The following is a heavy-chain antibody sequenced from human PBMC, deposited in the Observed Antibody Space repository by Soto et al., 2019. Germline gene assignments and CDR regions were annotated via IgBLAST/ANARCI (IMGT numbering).Heavy chain of an antibody. V-gene: IGHV3-15*01. CDR1: GFTFNNAW. D-gene: IGHD3-16*01. Sequence: EVRLVESGGGLVKPGGSLRLSCTASGFTFNNAWLSWVRQAPGKGLEWVGRIKSKTDGGTTDYAARVKGRFTISRDDSEKMLYLQMKSLKTEDRAVSYCTTGLGEQELAFDYCSQGTLLTVSS. J-gene: IGHJ4*02. CDR3: TTGLGEQELAFDY. CDR2: IKSKTDGGTT.